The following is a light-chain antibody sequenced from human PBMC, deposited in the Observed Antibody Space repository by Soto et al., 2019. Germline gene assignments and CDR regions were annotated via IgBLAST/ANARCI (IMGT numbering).Light chain of an antibody. V-gene: IGLV2-14*01. CDR2: EVS. CDR1: SSDIGGYNY. J-gene: IGLJ2*01. CDR3: SSFTSTSTVL. Sequence: QSVLTQPASVSGSLGQSITISCTGTSSDIGGYNYVSWYQQHPGKAPKVMIFEVSKRPSGVSNRFSGSKSGNMASLPISGLQAEDEGDYYCSSFTSTSTVLLGGGTKVTVL.